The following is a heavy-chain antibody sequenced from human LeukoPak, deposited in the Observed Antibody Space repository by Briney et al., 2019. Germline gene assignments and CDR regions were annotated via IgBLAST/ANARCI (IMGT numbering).Heavy chain of an antibody. D-gene: IGHD3-22*01. V-gene: IGHV3-74*01. J-gene: IGHJ4*02. CDR2: INTDGSST. CDR3: ARVGGSYYDQDY. Sequence: GGSLRLSCAVSEFTFSSYWMHWVRQAPGKGLVWVSRINTDGSSTTYADSVKGRFTISRDNAKNTLYLQMNSLRAEDTAVYYCARVGGSYYDQDYWGQGTLVTVSS. CDR1: EFTFSSYW.